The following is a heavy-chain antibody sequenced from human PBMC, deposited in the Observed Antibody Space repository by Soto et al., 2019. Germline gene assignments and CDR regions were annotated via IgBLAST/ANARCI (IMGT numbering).Heavy chain of an antibody. CDR3: AKETTLYRSSWYLSGMDV. J-gene: IGHJ6*02. D-gene: IGHD6-13*01. CDR2: ISYDAGNK. Sequence: QVQLVESGGGVVQPGRSLRLSCAASAFTFSSYGMHWFRQAPGKGLEWVALISYDAGNKFYTESVRGRFTISRDNAKNTLYLQMNSLRAEDTAVYFCAKETTLYRSSWYLSGMDVWGQGTTVIVSS. V-gene: IGHV3-30*18. CDR1: AFTFSSYG.